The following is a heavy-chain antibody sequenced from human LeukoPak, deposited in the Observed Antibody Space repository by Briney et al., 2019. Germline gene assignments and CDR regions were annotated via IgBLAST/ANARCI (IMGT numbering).Heavy chain of an antibody. Sequence: GGSLRLSCAASGFTFSTCTMNWARQTPGKGLEWVSSINSGGSTTRYADSVKGRFTISSDNAQNSLYLQMNSLRVDDAAVYYCLRGDSRDFWGQGTLVTVSS. V-gene: IGHV3-21*01. J-gene: IGHJ4*02. CDR1: GFTFSTCT. D-gene: IGHD3-22*01. CDR3: LRGDSRDF. CDR2: INSGGSTT.